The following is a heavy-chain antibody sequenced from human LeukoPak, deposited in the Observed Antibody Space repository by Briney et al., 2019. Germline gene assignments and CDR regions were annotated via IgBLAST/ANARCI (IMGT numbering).Heavy chain of an antibody. J-gene: IGHJ3*01. Sequence: GGSLRLSCAVSGVTFSGFWMSWSRQAPGKGLEWVASINSDGSEGYYADVVKGRFTISRDNAKNSLYLQINSLRAEDTAVYYCARSSYSSSSSVWGQGTMVTVSS. V-gene: IGHV3-7*03. CDR2: INSDGSEG. D-gene: IGHD6-6*01. CDR3: ARSSYSSSSSV. CDR1: GVTFSGFW.